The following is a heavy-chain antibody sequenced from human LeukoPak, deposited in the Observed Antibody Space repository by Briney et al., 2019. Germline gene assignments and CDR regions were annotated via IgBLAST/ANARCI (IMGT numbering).Heavy chain of an antibody. Sequence: GGSLRLSCVASGFTFSTYGMHWVRQAPGKGLEWVAVISSDGSNKYYADFVKGRFTISRDNSKNTLYLQIDSLRAEDTAVYYCARDPNSSWRFDSWGQGTLVTVSS. D-gene: IGHD6-13*01. CDR1: GFTFSTYG. J-gene: IGHJ4*02. CDR2: ISSDGSNK. CDR3: ARDPNSSWRFDS. V-gene: IGHV3-33*01.